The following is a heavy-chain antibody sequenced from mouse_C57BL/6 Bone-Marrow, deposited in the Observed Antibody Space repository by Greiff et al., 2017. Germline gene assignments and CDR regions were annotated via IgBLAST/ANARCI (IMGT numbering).Heavy chain of an antibody. J-gene: IGHJ3*01. CDR2: INPSSGYT. CDR3: ASRGLYSNLFAY. D-gene: IGHD2-5*01. Sequence: QVQLQQSGAELARPGASVKMSCKASGYTFTSYTMHWVKQRPGQGLEWIGYINPSSGYTKYNQKFKDKATLTADKSSSTAYMQLSSLTSEDSAVYYCASRGLYSNLFAYWGQGTLVTVSA. CDR1: GYTFTSYT. V-gene: IGHV1-4*01.